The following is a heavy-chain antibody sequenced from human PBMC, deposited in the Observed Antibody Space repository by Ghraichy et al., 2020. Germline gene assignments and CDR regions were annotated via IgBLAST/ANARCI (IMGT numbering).Heavy chain of an antibody. CDR2: IDTSSGDT. J-gene: IGHJ4*02. Sequence: ASVKVSCKSSGYTFIAYEIHWVRQAPGEGLEWMGWIDTSSGDTKYAHKFQGRVTMTRDTSITTAYVELVSLRSEDTAVYYCARDPTCYYEGNNYYVPPAYSGQGALV. CDR1: GYTFIAYE. CDR3: ARDPTCYYEGNNYYVPPAY. D-gene: IGHD3-10*02. V-gene: IGHV1-2*07.